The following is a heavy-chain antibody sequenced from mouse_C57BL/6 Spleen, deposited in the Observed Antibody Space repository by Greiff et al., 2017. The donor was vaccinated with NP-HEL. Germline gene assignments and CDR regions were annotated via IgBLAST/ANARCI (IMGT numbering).Heavy chain of an antibody. CDR3: ARWDYYCTPDYAMDY. Sequence: QVQLKESGPGLVAPSQSLSITCTVSGFSFTSYVVHWFRQPPGKGLEWLGVIWAGGSTNYNSALISILSITKHTSKRQVFLKMNSLQTDDTAMYYCARWDYYCTPDYAMDYWGQGTSVTVSS. V-gene: IGHV2-9*02. CDR1: GFSFTSYV. D-gene: IGHD1-1*01. CDR2: IWAGGST. J-gene: IGHJ4*01.